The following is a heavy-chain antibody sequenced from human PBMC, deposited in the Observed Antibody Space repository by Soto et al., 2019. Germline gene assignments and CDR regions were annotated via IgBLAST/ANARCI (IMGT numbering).Heavy chain of an antibody. J-gene: IGHJ4*02. CDR2: ISHEGGTQ. Sequence: QVQLAESGGGVVQPGGSLRLSCAASGFPFSDYGIDWIRQAPGKGLEWVAVISHEGGTQYYADSVRGRFTVCRDNSKNIVYLQMDSLRPEDTAVYFCAKEGSPKVSRWDDYWGQGTLVTVSS. V-gene: IGHV3-30*18. D-gene: IGHD1-26*01. CDR1: GFPFSDYG. CDR3: AKEGSPKVSRWDDY.